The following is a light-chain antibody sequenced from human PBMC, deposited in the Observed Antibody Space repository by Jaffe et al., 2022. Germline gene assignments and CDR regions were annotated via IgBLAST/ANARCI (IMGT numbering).Light chain of an antibody. V-gene: IGLV2-14*01. CDR1: TNDVGTYND. CDR2: GVT. J-gene: IGLJ2*01. CDR3: SAYTSSSTVV. Sequence: QSALTQPASVSGSPGQSITISCTGTTNDVGTYNDVSWYQQHPGKAPKLMIYGVTNRPSGVSSRFSGSKSGNTASLTISGLQAEDGADYYCSAYTSSSTVVFGGGTRLTVV.